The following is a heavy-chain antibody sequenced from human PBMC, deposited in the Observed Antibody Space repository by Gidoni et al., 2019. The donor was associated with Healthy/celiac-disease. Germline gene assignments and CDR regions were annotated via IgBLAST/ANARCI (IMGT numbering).Heavy chain of an antibody. CDR2: ISGSGGST. V-gene: IGHV3-23*01. D-gene: IGHD2-15*01. CDR3: AKAVAATPGVWYFQH. J-gene: IGHJ1*01. Sequence: EVQLLESGGGLVQPGGSLRLSCAASGFTFSRYAMSWVRQAPGKGLEWVSAISGSGGSTYYADSVKGRFTISRDNSKNTLYLQMNSLRAEDTAVYYCAKAVAATPGVWYFQHWGQGTLVTVSS. CDR1: GFTFSRYA.